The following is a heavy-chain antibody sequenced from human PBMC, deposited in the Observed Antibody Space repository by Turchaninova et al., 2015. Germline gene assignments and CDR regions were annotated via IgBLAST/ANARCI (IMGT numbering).Heavy chain of an antibody. J-gene: IGHJ4*02. D-gene: IGHD6-19*01. CDR3: ARGGGGWYPDY. CDR1: GGSFSAFY. CDR2: NNKSGST. Sequence: QVQLQQWGAGLLKPSETLSLTCAAYGGSFSAFYWSWIRQPPGTGREWVGENNKSGSTNYNSSLESRVTISIDTSKSQFSLELTSVTAADTAVYYCARGGGGWYPDYWGQGTLVTVSS. V-gene: IGHV4-34*01.